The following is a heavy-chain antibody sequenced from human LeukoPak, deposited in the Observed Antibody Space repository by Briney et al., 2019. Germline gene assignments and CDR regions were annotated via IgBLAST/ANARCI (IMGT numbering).Heavy chain of an antibody. CDR1: GFTIRSYC. CDR2: IRQDGSEK. D-gene: IGHD1-26*01. J-gene: IGHJ4*02. V-gene: IGHV3-7*01. CDR3: ARDRDSGSYHRVIDY. Sequence: PGGSLRISCAASGFTIRSYCKRGVRQDPGKGLEWVANIRQDGSEKHYVDSVKGRFTISRDNAKKSMYLQMNSLRAEDTAVYYCARDRDSGSYHRVIDYWGQGTLVTVSS.